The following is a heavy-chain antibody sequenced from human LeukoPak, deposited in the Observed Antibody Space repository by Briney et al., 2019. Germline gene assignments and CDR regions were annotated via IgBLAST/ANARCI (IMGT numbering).Heavy chain of an antibody. Sequence: GASVTVSCKASGYTFTVYYLHWVRQAPGQGLEWMGWINPNSGGTNYAQKFQGRVTMTRDTSISTAYMELSRLRSDDTAVYYCARAFRQLANFDYWGQGTLVTVSS. D-gene: IGHD2-2*01. CDR1: GYTFTVYY. V-gene: IGHV1-2*02. J-gene: IGHJ4*02. CDR2: INPNSGGT. CDR3: ARAFRQLANFDY.